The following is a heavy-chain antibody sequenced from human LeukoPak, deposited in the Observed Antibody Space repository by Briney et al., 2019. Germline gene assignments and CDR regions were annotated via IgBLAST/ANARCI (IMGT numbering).Heavy chain of an antibody. Sequence: SETLSLTCTVSGGSISSYYWSWIRQPAGKGLEWIGRIYTSGSTSYNPSLKSRVTVSVDTSKNQFSLKLTSVTAADTAVYYCARVFYESSGYFVSLAGYFDLWGRGTLVTVSS. CDR1: GGSISSYY. V-gene: IGHV4-4*07. D-gene: IGHD3-22*01. J-gene: IGHJ2*01. CDR3: ARVFYESSGYFVSLAGYFDL. CDR2: IYTSGST.